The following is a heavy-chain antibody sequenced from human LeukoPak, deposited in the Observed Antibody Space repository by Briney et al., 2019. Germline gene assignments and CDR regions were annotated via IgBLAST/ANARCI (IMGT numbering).Heavy chain of an antibody. Sequence: GGSLRLSCAASGSTVSSSGMTWVRKAPGKGLEWVASISQEGSETYSVDSVKGRFTISRANAKHSLSLQRNRLRAEHTAVYYWARVRGYIIYDYWGQGTLVTVSS. D-gene: IGHD6-13*01. CDR2: ISQEGSET. J-gene: IGHJ4*02. CDR1: GSTVSSSG. V-gene: IGHV3-7*05. CDR3: ARVRGYIIYDY.